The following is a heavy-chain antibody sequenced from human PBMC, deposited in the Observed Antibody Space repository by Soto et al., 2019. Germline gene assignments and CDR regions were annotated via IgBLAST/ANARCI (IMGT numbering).Heavy chain of an antibody. J-gene: IGHJ4*02. CDR3: TTMKGDIG. CDR2: IGPSGSGT. D-gene: IGHD3-22*01. V-gene: IGHV3-74*01. CDR1: GFTFSSHW. Sequence: EVQLVESGGGLVQPGGSLRLSCAASGFTFSSHWMHWVRQAPGKGLVWVSHIGPSGSGTRDADSVQGRFTISRDNARNTLYLQMNSLKTEDTAVYYCTTMKGDIGWGQGTLVTVSS.